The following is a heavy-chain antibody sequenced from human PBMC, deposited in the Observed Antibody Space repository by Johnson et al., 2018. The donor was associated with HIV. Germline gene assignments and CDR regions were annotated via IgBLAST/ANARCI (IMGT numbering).Heavy chain of an antibody. J-gene: IGHJ3*02. V-gene: IGHV3-30*04. D-gene: IGHD3-10*01. Sequence: QVLLVESGGGVVQPGRSLRLSCAASGFTFSSYAMHWVRQAPGKGLEWVAVISYDGSNKYYADSVKGRFTISRDNSKNSLYLQMNSLRAEDTAVYYCARDARYYDGSGAGIDAFDSWGQGTMVTVSS. CDR3: ARDARYYDGSGAGIDAFDS. CDR1: GFTFSSYA. CDR2: ISYDGSNK.